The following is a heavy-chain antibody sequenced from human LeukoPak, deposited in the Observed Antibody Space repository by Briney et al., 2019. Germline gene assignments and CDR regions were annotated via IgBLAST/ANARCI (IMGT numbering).Heavy chain of an antibody. CDR1: GYTFTSYG. CDR3: ARGFGYGDYVYFEY. CDR2: ITAYNGNT. J-gene: IGHJ4*02. D-gene: IGHD4-17*01. Sequence: GASVKVSCKASGYTFTSYGISWVRQAPGQGLEWMGWITAYNGNTNYAQELQGRVTMTTDTSTSTAYMELRSLRSDDTAVYYCARGFGYGDYVYFEYWGQGTLVTVSS. V-gene: IGHV1-18*01.